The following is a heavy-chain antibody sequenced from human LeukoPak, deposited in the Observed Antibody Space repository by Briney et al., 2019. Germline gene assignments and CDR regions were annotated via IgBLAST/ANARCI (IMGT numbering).Heavy chain of an antibody. D-gene: IGHD7-27*01. CDR3: ARGLANWGSYNWFDP. Sequence: ASVKVSCKASGYTFTGYYMHWVRQAPGQGLEWMGIINPSGGSTSYAQKFQGRVTMTRDMSTSTVYMELSSLRSEDTAVYYCARGLANWGSYNWFDPWGQGTLVTVSS. J-gene: IGHJ5*02. CDR2: INPSGGST. V-gene: IGHV1-46*01. CDR1: GYTFTGYY.